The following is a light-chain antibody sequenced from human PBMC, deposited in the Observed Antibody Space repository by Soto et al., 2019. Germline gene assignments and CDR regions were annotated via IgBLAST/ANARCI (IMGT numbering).Light chain of an antibody. Sequence: VLTQSPDTLSLSPGDSATLSCRASQSISSTYLAWFQQKPGQTPRLLISGAYSRATGIPDRFSGSGSGTDFTLTISRLEPEDFALYYCQQYGNSPLITFGQGTRLEIK. CDR3: QQYGNSPLIT. V-gene: IGKV3-20*01. CDR2: GAY. J-gene: IGKJ5*01. CDR1: QSISSTY.